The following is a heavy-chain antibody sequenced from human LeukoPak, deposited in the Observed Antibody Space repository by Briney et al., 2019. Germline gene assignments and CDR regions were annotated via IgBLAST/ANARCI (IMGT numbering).Heavy chain of an antibody. J-gene: IGHJ4*02. V-gene: IGHV1-24*01. CDR2: FDPEDGET. CDR1: GYTLTELS. CDR3: ARGEGLRWSHEVVS. Sequence: ASVKVSCKVSGYTLTELSMHWVRQAPGKGLEWMGGFDPEDGETIYAQKFQGRVTMTEDTSTDTAYMELSSLRSEDTAVYYCARGEGLRWSHEVVSWGQGTLVTVSS. D-gene: IGHD4-23*01.